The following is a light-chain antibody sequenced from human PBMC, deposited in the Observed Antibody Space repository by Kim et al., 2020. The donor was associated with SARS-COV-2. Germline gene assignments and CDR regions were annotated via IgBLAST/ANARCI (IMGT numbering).Light chain of an antibody. Sequence: SVSPGQTASITCSGDKLGDKYACWYQQKPGQSPVLVIYQDSKRPSGIPERFSGSNSGNTATLTISGTQAMVEADYYCQAWDSSTVVFGGGTQLTVL. V-gene: IGLV3-1*01. CDR3: QAWDSSTVV. J-gene: IGLJ2*01. CDR1: KLGDKY. CDR2: QDS.